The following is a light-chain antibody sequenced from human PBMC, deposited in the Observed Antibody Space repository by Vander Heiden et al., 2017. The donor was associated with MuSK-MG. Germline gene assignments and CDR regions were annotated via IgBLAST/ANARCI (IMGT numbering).Light chain of an antibody. CDR1: QSVLYSSNNQNY. CDR2: WAS. V-gene: IGKV4-1*01. CDR3: QQYDSFPLS. Sequence: DIVMTQSPDSLAVSLGERATINCRSSQSVLYSSNNQNYLAWYQQKPGQSPKLLIYWASTRESGVPDRFSGGGSGTDFTLTISSLQAEDVAVYYCQQYDSFPLSFGGGTKVEVK. J-gene: IGKJ4*01.